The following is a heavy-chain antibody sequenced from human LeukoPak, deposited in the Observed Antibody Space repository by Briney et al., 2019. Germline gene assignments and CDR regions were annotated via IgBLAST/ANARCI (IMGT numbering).Heavy chain of an antibody. V-gene: IGHV3-30*02. D-gene: IGHD3-22*01. Sequence: GGSLRLSCAASGFTFSSYGMHWVRQAPGKGLEWVAFIRYDGSNKYYADSVKGRLTISRDNSKNTLYLQMNSLRAEDTAVYYCAKGSDSSGLYPFDYWGQGTLVTVSS. CDR1: GFTFSSYG. CDR2: IRYDGSNK. J-gene: IGHJ4*02. CDR3: AKGSDSSGLYPFDY.